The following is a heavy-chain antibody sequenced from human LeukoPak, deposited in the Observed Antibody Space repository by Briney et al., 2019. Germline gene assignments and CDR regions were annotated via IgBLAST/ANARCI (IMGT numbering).Heavy chain of an antibody. CDR2: INPNSGGT. V-gene: IGHV1-2*02. CDR3: ARGDRRTLWAPLDY. D-gene: IGHD5-18*01. J-gene: IGHJ4*02. CDR1: RYTFTGYY. Sequence: GASVKVSCKASRYTFTGYYMHWVRQAPGQGLEWMGWINPNSGGTDYAQNFQGRVTMTRDTSISTAYMELSRLRSDDTAMYFCARGDRRTLWAPLDYWGQGTLVTVSS.